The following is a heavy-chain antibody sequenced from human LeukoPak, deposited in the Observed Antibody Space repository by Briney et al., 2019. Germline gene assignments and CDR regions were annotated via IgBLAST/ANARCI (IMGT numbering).Heavy chain of an antibody. CDR3: GRVRTASNWFDP. CDR2: IFYTGTT. CDR1: GGSINTYY. D-gene: IGHD2-8*02. J-gene: IGHJ5*02. V-gene: IGHV4-59*01. Sequence: PSETLSLTCAVSGGSINTYYWSWIRQPPGKGLEYIGYIFYTGTTNYNPSPKSRVTISVEPSKNQFSLRLTSVTTADTAVYYCGRVRTASNWFDPWGQGTLVTVSS.